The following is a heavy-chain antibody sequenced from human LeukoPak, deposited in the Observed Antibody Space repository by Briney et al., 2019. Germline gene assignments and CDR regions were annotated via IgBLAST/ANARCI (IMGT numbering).Heavy chain of an antibody. Sequence: SVKVSCTASGGTFSSYAISWVRQAPGQGLEWMGGITPIFGTANYAQKFQGRVTITADESTSTAYMELSSLRSEDTAVYYCARAWFCSSTSCYPKNYYYYYGMDVWGQGTTVTVSS. CDR3: ARAWFCSSTSCYPKNYYYYYGMDV. CDR1: GGTFSSYA. D-gene: IGHD2-2*01. J-gene: IGHJ6*02. CDR2: ITPIFGTA. V-gene: IGHV1-69*13.